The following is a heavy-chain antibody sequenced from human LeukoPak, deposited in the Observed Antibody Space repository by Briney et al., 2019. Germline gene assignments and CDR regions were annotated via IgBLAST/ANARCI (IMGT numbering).Heavy chain of an antibody. J-gene: IGHJ3*02. CDR1: GYTFTSYG. CDR3: ASSAHTAHAHGAFDI. Sequence: ASVKVSCKASGYTFTSYGISWVRQAPGQGLEWMGGIIPIFGTANYAQKFQGRVTITADESTSTAYMELSSLRSEDTAVYYCASSAHTAHAHGAFDIWGQGTMVTVSS. D-gene: IGHD5-18*01. V-gene: IGHV1-69*13. CDR2: IIPIFGTA.